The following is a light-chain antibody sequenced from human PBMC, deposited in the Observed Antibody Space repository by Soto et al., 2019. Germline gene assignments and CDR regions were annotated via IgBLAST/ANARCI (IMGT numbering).Light chain of an antibody. V-gene: IGLV2-14*01. Sequence: QSLLTQPSSVSGSPGQSITISCTGTSSDVGGYNYVSWYQQHPGKAPKLMIYDVSNRPSGVSNRFSGSKSGNTASLTISGLQAEDEADYYCSSYISSSTLYVFGTGTKVTVL. CDR2: DVS. CDR3: SSYISSSTLYV. CDR1: SSDVGGYNY. J-gene: IGLJ1*01.